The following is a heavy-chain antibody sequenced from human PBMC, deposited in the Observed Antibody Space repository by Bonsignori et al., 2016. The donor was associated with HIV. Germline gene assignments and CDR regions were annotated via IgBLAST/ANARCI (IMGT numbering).Heavy chain of an antibody. Sequence: SETLSLTCAVSGYSISSGYYWGWIRQPPGKGLECIGSIYHTGSTYYNPSLKSRVTISVDTSKNQFSLKLSSVTAADTAVYYCARHIPRITMVRGVISPFDPWGQGTLVTVSS. CDR1: GYSISSGYY. J-gene: IGHJ5*02. D-gene: IGHD3-10*01. CDR2: IYHTGST. CDR3: ARHIPRITMVRGVISPFDP. V-gene: IGHV4-38-2*01.